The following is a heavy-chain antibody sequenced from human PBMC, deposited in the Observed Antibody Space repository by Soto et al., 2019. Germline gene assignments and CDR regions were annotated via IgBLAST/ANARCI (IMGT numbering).Heavy chain of an antibody. CDR1: RGAFSKFI. J-gene: IGHJ6*02. Sequence: SVKVSCKASRGAFSKFIVTWVRQAPGLGLEWVGGIIPIFGTANYAQKFQGRVTITADESTSTSYMEVNNLRSEDTAVYYCAKVRYSSPMGYYYGMDVWGQGTTVTVSS. V-gene: IGHV1-69*13. CDR2: IIPIFGTA. D-gene: IGHD6-19*01. CDR3: AKVRYSSPMGYYYGMDV.